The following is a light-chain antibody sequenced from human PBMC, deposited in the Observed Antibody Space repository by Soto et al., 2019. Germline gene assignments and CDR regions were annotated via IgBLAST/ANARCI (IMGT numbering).Light chain of an antibody. Sequence: DIQMTQYPSSLSASVGDRVTITCRASQRISTYLNWYQQKPGKAPKLLIYAASSLQSGVPSRFSGIGSGTDFTLTISSLQPEDFATYYCQQSYSTPRTFGPGTKVDVK. V-gene: IGKV1-39*01. CDR2: AAS. CDR3: QQSYSTPRT. CDR1: QRISTY. J-gene: IGKJ3*01.